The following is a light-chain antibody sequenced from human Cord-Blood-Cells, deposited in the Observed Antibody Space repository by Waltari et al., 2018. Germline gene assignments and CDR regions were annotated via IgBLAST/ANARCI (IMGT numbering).Light chain of an antibody. CDR1: SSDVGGYNY. V-gene: IGLV2-14*01. CDR2: DVS. J-gene: IGLJ1*01. CDR3: SSYTSSSSPCV. Sequence: QSALTQPASVSGSPGQSITIACTGTSSDVGGYNYVSWYQLHPGKAPKLMIYDVSNRPSGVSNRFSGSKSGNTASLTISGLQAEDEADYYCSSYTSSSSPCVFGTGTKVTVL.